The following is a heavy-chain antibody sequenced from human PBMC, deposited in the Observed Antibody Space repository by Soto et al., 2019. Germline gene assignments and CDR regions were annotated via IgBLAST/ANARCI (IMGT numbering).Heavy chain of an antibody. Sequence: GGSLRLSCTTSGFIFHDYAMSWVRQAPGKGLEWVGFIRTKAYGGTTEYAASVKGRSTISRDDSKSIAYLQMDSLKIEDTAVYYCTRVSGYSYGYSYGMDVWGQGTAVTVSS. J-gene: IGHJ6*02. D-gene: IGHD5-18*01. CDR3: TRVSGYSYGYSYGMDV. V-gene: IGHV3-49*04. CDR1: GFIFHDYA. CDR2: IRTKAYGGTT.